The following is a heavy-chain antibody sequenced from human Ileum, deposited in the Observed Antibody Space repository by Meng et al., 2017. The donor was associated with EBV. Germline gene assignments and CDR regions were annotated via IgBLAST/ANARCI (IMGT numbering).Heavy chain of an antibody. D-gene: IGHD2-21*01. J-gene: IGHJ4*02. CDR1: GESIRSRVW. CDR3: VRNEGYSLGD. V-gene: IGHV4-4*02. CDR2: ISQESGRT. Sequence: RQECGPGRVKPLGTLPLTCAVSGESIRSRVWWGWVRQPPGKGLEWIGEISQESGRTNYNPSLKSRVTISLDKSKNQFSLNLNSVTAADTAVYYCVRNEGYSLGDWGQGTLVTVSS.